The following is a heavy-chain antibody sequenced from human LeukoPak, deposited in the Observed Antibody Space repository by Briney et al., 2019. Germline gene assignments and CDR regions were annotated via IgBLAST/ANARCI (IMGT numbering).Heavy chain of an antibody. Sequence: PSETLSLTCAVYGGSFSGYYWSWIRQPPGKGLESIGEINHSGSTNYNPALKSRVTISVDTSKNQFSLKLSSVTAADTAVYYCARVGPWSIVATTKNWFDPWGQGTLVTVSS. J-gene: IGHJ5*02. D-gene: IGHD5-12*01. CDR1: GGSFSGYY. CDR3: ARVGPWSIVATTKNWFDP. V-gene: IGHV4-34*01. CDR2: INHSGST.